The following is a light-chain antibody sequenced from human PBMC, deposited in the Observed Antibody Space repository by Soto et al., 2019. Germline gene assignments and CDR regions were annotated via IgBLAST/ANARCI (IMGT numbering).Light chain of an antibody. CDR3: QQSYSTPQT. J-gene: IGKJ1*01. V-gene: IGKV1-5*03. CDR2: KAS. CDR1: QSVSAW. Sequence: DIHRTQPPSTLSASLGDTVTMACRASQSVSAWLAWYQQKPGRAPKLLISKASSLEGGVPSRFSGSGSGTDFTLTISSLQPEDFATYYCQQSYSTPQTFGQGTKVDI.